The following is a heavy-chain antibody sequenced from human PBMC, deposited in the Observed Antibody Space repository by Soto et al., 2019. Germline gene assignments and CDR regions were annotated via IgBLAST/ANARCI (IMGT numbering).Heavy chain of an antibody. CDR3: ARVPPAYYFDY. CDR2: ISYDGSEK. J-gene: IGHJ4*02. CDR1: GFTFSSYA. Sequence: PGGSLRLSCAASGFTFSSYAMHWVRQAPGKGLEWVAVISYDGSEKYYVDSVKGRFTISRDNAKNSLYLQMNSLRAEDAAVYYCARVPPAYYFDYWGQGTLVTVSS. V-gene: IGHV3-30*04.